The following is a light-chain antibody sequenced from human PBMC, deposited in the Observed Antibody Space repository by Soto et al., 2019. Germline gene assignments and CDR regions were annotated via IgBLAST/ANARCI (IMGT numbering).Light chain of an antibody. CDR3: QQYGSSPPYT. CDR1: KSVSSSY. J-gene: IGKJ2*01. Sequence: EIVLTQSPGTLSLSPGERPTLSCRTSKSVSSSYLAWYQQKPGQAPRLLIYGASSRATGIPDRFSGSGSGTDFTLTISRLEPEDFAVYYCQQYGSSPPYTFGQGTKLEIK. CDR2: GAS. V-gene: IGKV3-20*01.